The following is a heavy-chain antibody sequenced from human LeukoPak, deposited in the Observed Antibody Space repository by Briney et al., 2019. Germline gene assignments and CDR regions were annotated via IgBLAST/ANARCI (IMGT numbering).Heavy chain of an antibody. V-gene: IGHV3-23*01. Sequence: GGSLRLSCAASGFTFSSYAMSWVRQAPGKGLEWVSAISGSGGSTYYADSVKGWFTISRDNSKNTLYLQMNSLRAEDTAVYYCAKDLARNYDFWSGSWFDPWGQGTLVTVSS. CDR3: AKDLARNYDFWSGSWFDP. CDR1: GFTFSSYA. D-gene: IGHD3-3*01. CDR2: ISGSGGST. J-gene: IGHJ5*02.